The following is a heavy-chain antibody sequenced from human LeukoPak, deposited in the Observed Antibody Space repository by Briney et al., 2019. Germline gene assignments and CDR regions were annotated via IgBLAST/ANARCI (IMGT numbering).Heavy chain of an antibody. Sequence: SETLSLTCAVSGGSISSSNWWSWVRQPPGKGLEWIGEIYHSGSTNYNPSLKSRVTISVDKSKNQFSLNLSSVTAADTAVYYCARHGPYLGRLGWFDPWGQGTLVTVSS. CDR3: ARHGPYLGRLGWFDP. J-gene: IGHJ5*02. CDR1: GGSISSSNW. D-gene: IGHD1-26*01. CDR2: IYHSGST. V-gene: IGHV4-4*02.